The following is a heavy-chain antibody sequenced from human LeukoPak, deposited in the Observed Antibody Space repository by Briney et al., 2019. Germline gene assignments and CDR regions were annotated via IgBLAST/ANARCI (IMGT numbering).Heavy chain of an antibody. V-gene: IGHV3-30*18. J-gene: IGHJ6*02. CDR2: ISYDGSNK. CDR1: RFTFSDYY. CDR3: AKDILTYCSGGSCYHGMDV. Sequence: GGSLRLSCAASRFTFSDYYMSWIRQAPGKGLEWVAVISYDGSNKYYADSVKGRFTISRDNSKNTLYLQMNSLRAEDTAVYYCAKDILTYCSGGSCYHGMDVWGQGTTVTVSS. D-gene: IGHD2-15*01.